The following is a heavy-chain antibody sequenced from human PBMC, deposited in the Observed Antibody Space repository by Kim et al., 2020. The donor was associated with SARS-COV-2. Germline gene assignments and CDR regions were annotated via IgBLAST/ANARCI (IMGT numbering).Heavy chain of an antibody. J-gene: IGHJ1*01. Sequence: GGSLRLSCVGSGFSFNNAWMTWVRQTPGKGLKWVGRIRSKTDGGTTDYATPVRGRFTISRDDSKNTLYLQMNSLKTEDTAVYYCTTVRFLYTSSWSDWG. D-gene: IGHD6-13*01. V-gene: IGHV3-15*01. CDR3: TTVRFLYTSSWSD. CDR1: GFSFNNAW. CDR2: IRSKTDGGTT.